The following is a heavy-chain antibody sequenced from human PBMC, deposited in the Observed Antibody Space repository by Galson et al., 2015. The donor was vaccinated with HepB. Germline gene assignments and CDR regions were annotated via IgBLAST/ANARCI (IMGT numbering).Heavy chain of an antibody. Sequence: SLRLSCAGSGFTVSSNYMSWVRQAPGKGLEWVSVICRNSSTYYADSVKGRFTISRDNSRNTLYLQMNRLKTEDTAVYYCARDQGDDYLNYYYYVGMDVWGQGTTVTVSS. CDR3: ARDQGDDYLNYYYYVGMDV. J-gene: IGHJ6*02. V-gene: IGHV3-66*03. CDR2: ICRNSST. D-gene: IGHD4-11*01. CDR1: GFTVSSNY.